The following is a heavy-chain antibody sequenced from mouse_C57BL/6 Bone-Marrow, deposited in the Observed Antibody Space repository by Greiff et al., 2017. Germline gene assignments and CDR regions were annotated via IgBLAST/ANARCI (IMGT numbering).Heavy chain of an antibody. D-gene: IGHD3-1*01. CDR1: GYTFTSYG. CDR3: ARSGPPWYFDV. J-gene: IGHJ1*03. V-gene: IGHV1-81*01. Sequence: QVQLKQSGAELARPGASVKLSCKASGYTFTSYGISWVKQRTGQGLEWIGEIYPRSGNTYYNEKFKGKATLPADKSSSTAYMELRSLTSEDSAVYFCARSGPPWYFDVWGTGTTVTVSS. CDR2: IYPRSGNT.